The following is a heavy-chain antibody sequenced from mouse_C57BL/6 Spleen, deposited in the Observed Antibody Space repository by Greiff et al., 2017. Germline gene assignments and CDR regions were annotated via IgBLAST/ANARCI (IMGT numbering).Heavy chain of an antibody. V-gene: IGHV1-4*01. CDR2: INPSSGYT. Sequence: LVESGAELARPGASVKMSCKASGYTFTSYTMHWVKQRPGQGLEWIGYINPSSGYTKYNQKFKDKATLTADKSSSTAYMQLSSLTSEDSAVYYCARYWDQFDYWGQGTTLTVSS. D-gene: IGHD4-1*01. J-gene: IGHJ2*01. CDR1: GYTFTSYT. CDR3: ARYWDQFDY.